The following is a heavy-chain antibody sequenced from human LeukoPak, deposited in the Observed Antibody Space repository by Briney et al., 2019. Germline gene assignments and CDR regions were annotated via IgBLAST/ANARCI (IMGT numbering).Heavy chain of an antibody. CDR1: GFTFGGFA. CDR2: IRSKTYGEIT. V-gene: IGHV3-49*03. D-gene: IGHD2-21*02. J-gene: IGHJ4*02. CDR3: TSFCGGDCFSTASY. Sequence: GGSLRLSCTASGFTFGGFAMSWFRQAPGRGLEWVGFIRSKTYGEITEYAASVKGRFTISRDDSKSIAYLQMNSLKTEDTAVYFCTSFCGGDCFSTASYWGQGTLVTVSS.